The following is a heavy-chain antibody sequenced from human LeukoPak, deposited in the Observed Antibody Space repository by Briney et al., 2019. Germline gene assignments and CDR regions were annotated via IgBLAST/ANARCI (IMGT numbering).Heavy chain of an antibody. J-gene: IGHJ5*02. V-gene: IGHV3-7*01. CDR2: IKQDGSEK. D-gene: IGHD3-22*01. Sequence: PGGSLRLSCAASGFTFSSYWMSWVRQAPGKGLEWVANIKQDGSEKYYVDSVKGRFTISRDNAKNSLYLQMNSLRAEDTAVYYCARGADKYYYDSRGYSWFGPWGKGNLVTVSS. CDR1: GFTFSSYW. CDR3: ARGADKYYYDSRGYSWFGP.